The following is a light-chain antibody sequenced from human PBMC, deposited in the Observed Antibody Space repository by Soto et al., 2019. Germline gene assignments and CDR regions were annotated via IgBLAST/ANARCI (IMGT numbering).Light chain of an antibody. J-gene: IGKJ1*01. CDR3: QQSYSSPPT. V-gene: IGKV1-39*01. CDR2: ATS. Sequence: DIQMTQSPSSLSASVGDRVNITCRASQTVSSYLNWYQQKPGTVPKLLIYATSNLQSGVPSRFSGRGFGTDFTLTISSLQPEDFATYYCQQSYSSPPTFGQGTKAAIK. CDR1: QTVSSY.